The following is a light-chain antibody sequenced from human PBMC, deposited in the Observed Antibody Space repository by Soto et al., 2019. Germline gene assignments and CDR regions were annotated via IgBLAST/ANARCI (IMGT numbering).Light chain of an antibody. CDR2: DAS. J-gene: IGKJ5*01. CDR1: QSISDT. CDR3: QQRSNWQVT. V-gene: IGKV3D-11*02. Sequence: EIVMTKSPATLSVSPGGRATLSCMASQSISDTLSWYQQKPGQAPRLLIYDASTRATGIPARFSGSGSGTDLTLTITSLEPEDFAVYYCQQRSNWQVTSGHGARLEIK.